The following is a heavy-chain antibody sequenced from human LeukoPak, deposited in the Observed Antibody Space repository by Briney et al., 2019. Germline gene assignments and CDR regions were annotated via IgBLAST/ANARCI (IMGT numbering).Heavy chain of an antibody. CDR3: ARVRRTYYYYMDV. J-gene: IGHJ6*03. V-gene: IGHV4-38-2*02. CDR1: GYSISSGYY. CDR2: IFHSGST. Sequence: SETLSLTCTVSGYSISSGYYWGWIRQPPGKGLEWIGSIFHSGSTYYNPSLKRRVTISLDTSKNQFSLKLSSVTAADTAVYYCARVRRTYYYYMDVWGKGTTVTVSS.